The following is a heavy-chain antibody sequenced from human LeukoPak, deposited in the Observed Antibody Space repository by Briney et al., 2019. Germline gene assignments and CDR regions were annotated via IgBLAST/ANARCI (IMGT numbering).Heavy chain of an antibody. V-gene: IGHV3-30-3*01. J-gene: IGHJ4*02. D-gene: IGHD3-16*02. Sequence: PGRSLRLSCAASGFTFSSYAMHWVRQAPGKGLEWVAIISSDGSNKYYADPVKGRFTISRDNSKNTLYLQMHSLRAEDTAVYHCASPHYHYVWGSYPVDYWGQGTLVTVSS. CDR3: ASPHYHYVWGSYPVDY. CDR2: ISSDGSNK. CDR1: GFTFSSYA.